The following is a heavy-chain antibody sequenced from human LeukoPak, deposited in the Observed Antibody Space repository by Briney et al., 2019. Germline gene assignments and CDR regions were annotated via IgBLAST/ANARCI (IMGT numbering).Heavy chain of an antibody. CDR3: ARDRVLLWFGEATYYYYGMDV. Sequence: GGSLRLSCAASGFTFSSYAMHWVRQAPGKGLEWVAVISYDGSNNYYADSVKGRFTISRDNSKNTLYLQMNSLRAEDTAVYYCARDRVLLWFGEATYYYYGMDVWGQGTTVTVSS. CDR2: ISYDGSNN. CDR1: GFTFSSYA. V-gene: IGHV3-30*04. D-gene: IGHD3-10*01. J-gene: IGHJ6*02.